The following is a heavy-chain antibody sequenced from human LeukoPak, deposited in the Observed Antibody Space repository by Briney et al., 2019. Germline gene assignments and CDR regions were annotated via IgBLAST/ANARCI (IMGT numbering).Heavy chain of an antibody. Sequence: GGSLRLSCAASGFTFSSYEMNWVRQAPGKGLEWVSYISSSGSTIYYADSVKGRFAISRDNAKNSLCLQMNSLRAEDTAVYYCAKDRRDGYNYLFDYWGQGTLVTVSS. CDR3: AKDRRDGYNYLFDY. CDR2: ISSSGSTI. J-gene: IGHJ4*02. CDR1: GFTFSSYE. D-gene: IGHD5-24*01. V-gene: IGHV3-48*03.